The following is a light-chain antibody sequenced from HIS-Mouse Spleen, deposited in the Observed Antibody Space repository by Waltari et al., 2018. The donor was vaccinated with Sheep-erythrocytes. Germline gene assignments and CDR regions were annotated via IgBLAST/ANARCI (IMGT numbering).Light chain of an antibody. CDR1: SSDVGGYNY. CDR3: CSYAGSYNHV. V-gene: IGLV2-11*01. J-gene: IGLJ1*01. Sequence: QSALTQPRSVSGSPGQSVTTSCTGTSSDVGGYNYVSWYQQHPGKAPKLMIYDVSKRPSGVPDRFSGSKSGNTAYLTISGLQAEDEADYYCCSYAGSYNHVFATGTKVTVL. CDR2: DVS.